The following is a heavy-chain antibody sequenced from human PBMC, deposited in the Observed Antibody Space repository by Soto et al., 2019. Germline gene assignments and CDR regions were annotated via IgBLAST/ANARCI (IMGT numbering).Heavy chain of an antibody. CDR3: ARHGITGSYYDAFDI. V-gene: IGHV4-39*01. D-gene: IGHD1-26*01. CDR2: IKYSGTT. Sequence: PSKNLFLTCTVSGRYKSSSLCPSAWIPQPPGKGLEWIASIKYSGTTFYNPSLKSRVTLSVDTSKNQFALKLSSVTAAETAVYYCARHGITGSYYDAFDIWGQGTMVT. CDR1: GRYKSSSLCP. J-gene: IGHJ3*02.